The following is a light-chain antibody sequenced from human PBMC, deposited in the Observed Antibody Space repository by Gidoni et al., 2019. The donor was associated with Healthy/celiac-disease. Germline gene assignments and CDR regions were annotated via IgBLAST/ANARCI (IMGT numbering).Light chain of an antibody. J-gene: IGKJ4*01. V-gene: IGKV1-13*02. CDR1: QGISSA. CDR2: DAS. Sequence: ATQLTQSPSSLSASVGDRVTINCRASQGISSALAWYQQKPGKSPILLNYDASSVQSGVPSRFSGSGSGTDFTLTISNLQPEDFATYYCQQFNIYAPAFGGGTKVEIE. CDR3: QQFNIYAPA.